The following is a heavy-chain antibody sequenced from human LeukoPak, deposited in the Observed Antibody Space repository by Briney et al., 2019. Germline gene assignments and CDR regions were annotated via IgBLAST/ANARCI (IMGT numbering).Heavy chain of an antibody. CDR3: ARGGTYYELVH. CDR1: GGSISSYY. CDR2: IYYSGST. J-gene: IGHJ4*02. D-gene: IGHD3-3*01. V-gene: IGHV4-59*01. Sequence: PSETLSLTCTVSGGSISSYYWSWIRQPPGKGLEWIGYIYYSGSTNYNPSLKSRVTISLGTSKNQFSLKLSSVTAADTALYYCARGGTYYELVHWGQGTLVTVSS.